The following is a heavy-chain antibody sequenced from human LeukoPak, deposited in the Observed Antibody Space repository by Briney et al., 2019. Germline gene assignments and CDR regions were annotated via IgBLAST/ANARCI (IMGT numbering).Heavy chain of an antibody. CDR3: EGVQWELRGVGSYIYY. CDR1: GFTFSSYW. J-gene: IGHJ4*01. Sequence: GGSLRLSCAASGFTFSSYWMSWVRQAPGKGLEWVANIKQDGSEKYYVDSVKGRFTISRDNAKNSRYLQMNSLRAEDTAVYYCEGVQWELRGVGSYIYYWGQGTPVTASS. D-gene: IGHD1-26*01. V-gene: IGHV3-7*01. CDR2: IKQDGSEK.